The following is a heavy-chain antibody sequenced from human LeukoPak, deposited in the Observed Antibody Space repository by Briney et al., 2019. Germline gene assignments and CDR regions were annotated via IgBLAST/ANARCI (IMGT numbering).Heavy chain of an antibody. D-gene: IGHD2-15*01. J-gene: IGHJ4*02. CDR1: GYTFTSYD. CDR2: MNPNSGNT. Sequence: ASVKVSCKASGYTFTSYDINWVRQATGQGLEWMGWMNPNSGNTGYAQKFQGRVTMTRNTSISTAYMELSSLRSEDTAVYYCARVRYCSGGSCIDYWGQGTLVTVSS. CDR3: ARVRYCSGGSCIDY. V-gene: IGHV1-8*01.